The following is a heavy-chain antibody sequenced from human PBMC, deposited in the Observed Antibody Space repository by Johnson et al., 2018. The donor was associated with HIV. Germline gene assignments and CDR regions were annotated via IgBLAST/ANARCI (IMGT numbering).Heavy chain of an antibody. V-gene: IGHV3-7*05. CDR3: ARAPEVWELRHPGTFDV. D-gene: IGHD3-3*01. Sequence: VQLVESGGGMVRPGGSLRLSCAASGFTFRSYWMSWVRQAPGKGLEWVANIKQHGSEKYYVDSVKGRFTISRDNAKNSLFLQMNSLRAEDTAVYYCARAPEVWELRHPGTFDVWGQGTLVTVSS. CDR2: IKQHGSEK. J-gene: IGHJ3*01. CDR1: GFTFRSYW.